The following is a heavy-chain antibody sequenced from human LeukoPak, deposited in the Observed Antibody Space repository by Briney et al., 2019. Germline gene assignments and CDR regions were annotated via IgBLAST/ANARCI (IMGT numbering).Heavy chain of an antibody. J-gene: IGHJ4*02. V-gene: IGHV3-23*01. CDR2: ISGSGGST. CDR1: GFTFSSYA. CDR3: ATRRYSGNYWYYFDY. Sequence: GGSLRLSCAPSGFTFSSYAMTCVRQAPGKGLEWVSSISGSGGSTYYADSVKGRFTISRDNSKNTLYLQMNSLRAEDTAVYYCATRRYSGNYWYYFDYWGQGTLVTVSS. D-gene: IGHD1-26*01.